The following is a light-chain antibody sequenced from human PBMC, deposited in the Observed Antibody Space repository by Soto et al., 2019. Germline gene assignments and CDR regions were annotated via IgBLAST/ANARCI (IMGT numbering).Light chain of an antibody. CDR3: QQYASSPIN. J-gene: IGKJ5*01. V-gene: IGKV3-20*01. CDR2: GAS. CDR1: QSVSSSY. Sequence: EIVLTQSPGTLSLSPGERATLSCRASQSVSSSYLAWYQQKPGQAPRLLIYGASSRATGIPDRFSGSGSGTDFTLTISRLEPEDFAVYHCQQYASSPINFGQGTRLEIK.